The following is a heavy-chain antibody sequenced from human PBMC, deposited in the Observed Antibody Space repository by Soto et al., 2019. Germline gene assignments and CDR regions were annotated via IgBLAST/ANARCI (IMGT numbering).Heavy chain of an antibody. J-gene: IGHJ4*02. CDR1: GYTFTGYY. CDR3: ARPLVGKWELLRGPFDY. D-gene: IGHD1-26*01. CDR2: INPNSGGT. Sequence: ASVKVSCKASGYTFTGYYMHWVRQAPGQGLEWMGWINPNSGGTNYAQKFQGRVTMTRNESTSTAYMELSSLRSEDTAVYYCARPLVGKWELLRGPFDYWGQGTLVTVSS. V-gene: IGHV1-2*02.